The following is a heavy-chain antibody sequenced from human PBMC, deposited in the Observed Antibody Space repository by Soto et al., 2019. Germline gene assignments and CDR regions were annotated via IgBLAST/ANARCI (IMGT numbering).Heavy chain of an antibody. J-gene: IGHJ4*02. CDR3: GRLAEPATGQTDFDF. D-gene: IGHD1-1*01. V-gene: IGHV4-39*02. CDR1: GASIKSRNYF. CDR2: IHSSGCT. Sequence: SETLSLTCTVSGASIKSRNYFCGWIRQPPGKGLECVVSIHSSGCTYYHPSLKSRVTVSVDLTNSHFSLSLKSLTATETAVYYCGRLAEPATGQTDFDFWGQGTLVTVSS.